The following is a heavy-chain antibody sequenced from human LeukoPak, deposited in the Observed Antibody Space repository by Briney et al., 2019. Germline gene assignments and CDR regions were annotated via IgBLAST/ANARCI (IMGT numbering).Heavy chain of an antibody. J-gene: IGHJ6*02. CDR2: IYYSGST. Sequence: SETLSLTCTVSGGSISSGGYYWSWIRQRPGKGLEWIGYIYYSGSTYYNPSLKSRVTISVDTSKNQFSLKLSSVTAADTAVYYCAREPQDYSNYGYYYYGMDVWGQGTTVTVSS. D-gene: IGHD4-11*01. CDR3: AREPQDYSNYGYYYYGMDV. CDR1: GGSISSGGYY. V-gene: IGHV4-31*03.